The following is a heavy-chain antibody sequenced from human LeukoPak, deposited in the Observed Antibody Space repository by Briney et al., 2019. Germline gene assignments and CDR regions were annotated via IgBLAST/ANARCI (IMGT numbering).Heavy chain of an antibody. V-gene: IGHV3-21*01. J-gene: IGHJ6*03. CDR2: ISSSSSYI. D-gene: IGHD1-26*01. CDR1: GLTFSSYA. CDR3: ARVAHWELYYYYYYYMDV. Sequence: GGSLRLSCAASGLTFSSYAMSWVRQAPGKGLEWVSYISSSSSYIYYADSVKGRFTISRDDAKNSLYLQMNSLRAEDTAVYYCARVAHWELYYYYYYYMDVWGKGTTVTVSS.